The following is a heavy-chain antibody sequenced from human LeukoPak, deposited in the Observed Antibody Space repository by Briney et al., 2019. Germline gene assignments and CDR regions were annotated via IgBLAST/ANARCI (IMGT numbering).Heavy chain of an antibody. CDR2: ISGSGGST. J-gene: IGHJ4*02. V-gene: IGHV3-23*01. D-gene: IGHD2-2*02. CDR3: AKKSVPNTPPTFDY. Sequence: GGSLRLSCAASGFTVSSNYMSWVRQAPGKGLEWVSVISGSGGSTYYADSVKGRFTISRDNSKNTLYLQMNSLRAEETAVYYCAKKSVPNTPPTFDYWGQGTLVTVSS. CDR1: GFTVSSNY.